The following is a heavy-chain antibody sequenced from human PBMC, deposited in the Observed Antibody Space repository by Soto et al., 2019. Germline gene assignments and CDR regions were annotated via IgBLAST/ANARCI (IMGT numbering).Heavy chain of an antibody. CDR2: IIPIFDTA. CDR1: GGSFSSYS. CDR3: ATDRARTRNRYYYDSSGGAFDI. Sequence: EASVKVSCKASGGSFSSYSISWVRQAPGQGLEWMEGIIPIFDTANYARNFQGRVTITADEYTSTAYMELSSLRSEDTAVYYCATDRARTRNRYYYDSSGGAFDIWGQGTMVTVSS. J-gene: IGHJ3*02. V-gene: IGHV1-69*13. D-gene: IGHD3-22*01.